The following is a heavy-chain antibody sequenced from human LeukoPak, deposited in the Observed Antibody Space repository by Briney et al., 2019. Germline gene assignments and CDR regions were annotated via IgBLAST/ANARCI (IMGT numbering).Heavy chain of an antibody. CDR2: IYPGDSDT. J-gene: IGHJ4*02. CDR3: ARLDSTMFDS. CDR1: GXSFTRYW. V-gene: IGHV5-51*01. D-gene: IGHD5-18*01. Sequence: GESLKISCKGSGXSFTRYWIGWVRQMPGKGLEWMGIIYPGDSDTRYSPSFQGQVSMSADKSSSTAYVQWSSLKASDTAIYYCARLDSTMFDSWGQGTLVTVSS.